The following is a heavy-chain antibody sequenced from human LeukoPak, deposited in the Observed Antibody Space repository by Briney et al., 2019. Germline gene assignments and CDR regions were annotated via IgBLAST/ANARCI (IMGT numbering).Heavy chain of an antibody. J-gene: IGHJ3*02. D-gene: IGHD3-22*01. CDR1: GYTFTGYY. CDR3: AIAPYYYDSSGYDVGAFDI. V-gene: IGHV1-2*02. Sequence: ASVKVSCKASGYTFTGYYMHWVRQAPGQGLEWMGWINPNSGGTNYAQKFQGRVTMTRDTSISTAYMELSRLRSDDTAVYYCAIAPYYYDSSGYDVGAFDILGQGTMVTVSS. CDR2: INPNSGGT.